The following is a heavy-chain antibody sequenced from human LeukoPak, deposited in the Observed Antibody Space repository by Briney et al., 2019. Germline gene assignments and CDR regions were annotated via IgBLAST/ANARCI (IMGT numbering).Heavy chain of an antibody. CDR3: VRGPFYYDSSGCFDY. J-gene: IGHJ4*02. D-gene: IGHD3-22*01. CDR1: GGSMSNHY. V-gene: IGHV4-59*11. CDR2: IHYTGDT. Sequence: SETLSLTCTVSGGSMSNHYWSWIRQPPGKGLEWIAYIHYTGDTSYNPSLTSRASISVDTSKNQLSLKLTSVTAADTAVYYCVRGPFYYDSSGCFDYWGQGTLVTVSS.